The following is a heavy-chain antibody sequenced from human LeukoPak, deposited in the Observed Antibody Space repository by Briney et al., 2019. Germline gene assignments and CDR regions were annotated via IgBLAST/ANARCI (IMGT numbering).Heavy chain of an antibody. CDR1: GFTFSSYS. CDR3: ARDLASDYGDLFDY. V-gene: IGHV3-21*01. D-gene: IGHD4-17*01. CDR2: ISSSSTYI. J-gene: IGHJ4*02. Sequence: KTGGSLRLSCAASGFTFSSYSMNWVRQAPGKGLEWVSFISSSSTYIYYADSAKGRFTISRDNAKNSLYLQMNSLRAEDTAVYYCARDLASDYGDLFDYWGQGTLVTVSS.